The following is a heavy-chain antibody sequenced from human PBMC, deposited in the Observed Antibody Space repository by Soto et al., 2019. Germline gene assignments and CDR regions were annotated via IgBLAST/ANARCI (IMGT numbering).Heavy chain of an antibody. CDR3: ARALYCSGGSCYFDH. D-gene: IGHD2-15*01. Sequence: QVQLVQSGAEVVKPGASVRVSCKTSGHTFSSYGFTWVRQAPGQGLVWMGWISAYNGNTNYAQKFQGRVTVTTDTSTSTAYMELRSLRSDDTAVYYCARALYCSGGSCYFDHWGQGTLVTVSS. J-gene: IGHJ4*02. CDR2: ISAYNGNT. V-gene: IGHV1-18*01. CDR1: GHTFSSYG.